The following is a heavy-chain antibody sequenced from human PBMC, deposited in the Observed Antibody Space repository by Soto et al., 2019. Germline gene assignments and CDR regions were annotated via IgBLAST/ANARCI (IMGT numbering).Heavy chain of an antibody. CDR3: ARGLITGSHYSGGWYYFDS. CDR1: GESFSGHI. Sequence: QVQLQQSGAGLSKPSETLSLTCAVYGESFSGHIWTWIRQTPGKGLQWIGQINHSGSASYNPSLKSRVTISVHTSNSQFSLELSSVTAADTAVYYCARGLITGSHYSGGWYYFDSWGQGTQVTVSS. V-gene: IGHV4-34*01. J-gene: IGHJ4*02. D-gene: IGHD6-19*01. CDR2: INHSGSA.